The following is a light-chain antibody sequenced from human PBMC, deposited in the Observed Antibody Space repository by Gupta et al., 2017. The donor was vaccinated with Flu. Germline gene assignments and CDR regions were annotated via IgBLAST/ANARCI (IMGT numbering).Light chain of an antibody. CDR2: AAS. Sequence: DIQMTQSPSSLSASVGDRVTITCRASQTITSFLHWYQQKPGKAPKLLIYAASSLQSGVPSRFSGSGSGTDFTLTISSLQPEDSATYYCQQSHNSPHNFGQGTKLEIK. CDR3: QQSHNSPHN. V-gene: IGKV1-39*01. CDR1: QTITSF. J-gene: IGKJ2*01.